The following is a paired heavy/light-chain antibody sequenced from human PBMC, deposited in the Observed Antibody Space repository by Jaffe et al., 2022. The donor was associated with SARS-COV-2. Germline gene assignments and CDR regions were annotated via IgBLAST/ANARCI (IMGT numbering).Light chain of an antibody. CDR1: SSDVGAYNY. V-gene: IGLV2-14*01. J-gene: IGLJ3*02. Sequence: QSALTQPASVSGSPGQSITISCTGSSSDVGAYNYVSWYQHHPGKAPKLMISEVSNRPSGVPDRFSGSKSGNTASLTISGLQAEDEADYYCSSYTTSNTLGFGGGTKLTVL. CDR3: SSYTTSNTLG. CDR2: EVS.
Heavy chain of an antibody. CDR2: VSGNGGST. Sequence: EVQLLESGGGFVQPGGSLRLSCAASGFTFSYFAMSWVRQAPGKGLEWVSTVSGNGGSTYYSDSVKGRFTFSRDNSQDTLYLQMSSLRAEDTAVYYCAKSPRFYDSSNYFHYFDYWGQGTLVTVSS. D-gene: IGHD3-22*01. J-gene: IGHJ4*02. CDR1: GFTFSYFA. V-gene: IGHV3-23*01. CDR3: AKSPRFYDSSNYFHYFDY.